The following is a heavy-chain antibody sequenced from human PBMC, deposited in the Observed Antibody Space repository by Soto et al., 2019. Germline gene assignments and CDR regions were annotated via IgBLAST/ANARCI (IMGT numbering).Heavy chain of an antibody. D-gene: IGHD6-13*01. Sequence: GGSLRLSCAASGFTFSSYAMHWVRQAPGKGLEWVAVISYDGSNKYYADSVKGRFTISRDNSKNTLYLQMNSLRAEDTAVYYCARDPAEFNIAAAGTDAFDIWGQGTMVTVSS. CDR2: ISYDGSNK. V-gene: IGHV3-30*04. CDR3: ARDPAEFNIAAAGTDAFDI. CDR1: GFTFSSYA. J-gene: IGHJ3*02.